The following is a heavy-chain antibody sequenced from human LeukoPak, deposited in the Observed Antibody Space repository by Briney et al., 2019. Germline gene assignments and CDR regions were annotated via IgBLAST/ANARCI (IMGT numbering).Heavy chain of an antibody. CDR3: TRSLATKY. Sequence: GGSLRLSCAASGFTFSDYWMHCVRQVPGKGLVWVSHINTDGSITSYADSVKGRFTISRDNAKNTLYLQMNSLRAEEDTGVYYCTRSLATKYWGQGTLVIVSS. J-gene: IGHJ4*02. V-gene: IGHV3-74*01. CDR1: GFTFSDYW. D-gene: IGHD5-24*01. CDR2: INTDGSIT.